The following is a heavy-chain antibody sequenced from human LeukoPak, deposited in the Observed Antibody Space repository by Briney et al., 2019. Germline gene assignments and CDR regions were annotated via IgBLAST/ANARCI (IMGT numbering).Heavy chain of an antibody. CDR1: GFVLSNYW. Sequence: GGSLRLSCAASGFVLSNYWMHWVRHAPGKGPVWVSRVNSDGSSTNYADSVKGRFTNSRDNARNTLYLQTNSLRAEDTALYYCTRADTVVVVPDFWGQGTLVTVSS. CDR3: TRADTVVVVPDF. D-gene: IGHD2-15*01. V-gene: IGHV3-74*01. J-gene: IGHJ4*02. CDR2: VNSDGSST.